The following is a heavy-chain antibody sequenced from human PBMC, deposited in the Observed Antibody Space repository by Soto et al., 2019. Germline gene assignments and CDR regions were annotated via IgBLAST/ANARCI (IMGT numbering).Heavy chain of an antibody. V-gene: IGHV4-39*01. D-gene: IGHD5-12*01. Sequence: SETLSLTCTVSGVSISSSSYYWGWIRQPPGKGLEWIGSIYYSGSTYYNPSLKSRVTISVDTSKNQFSLKLSSVTAADTAVYYCARQGDGYNFGPWYWGQGTLVTVS. CDR2: IYYSGST. CDR3: ARQGDGYNFGPWY. CDR1: GVSISSSSYY. J-gene: IGHJ4*02.